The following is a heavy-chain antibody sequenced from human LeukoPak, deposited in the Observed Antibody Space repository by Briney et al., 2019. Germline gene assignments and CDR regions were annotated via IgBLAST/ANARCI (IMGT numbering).Heavy chain of an antibody. CDR3: VRRRYNYGFDS. CDR2: IYYSGNT. CDR1: GGSISSSNYY. Sequence: SETLSLTFTVSGGSISSSNYYWGWIRQPPGKGLEWIGSIYYSGNTYYNPSLKSRVTMSVDKSKNQFSLELRSVTAADTAVFYCVRRRYNYGFDSWGQGTLVTVSS. D-gene: IGHD5-18*01. J-gene: IGHJ4*02. V-gene: IGHV4-39*07.